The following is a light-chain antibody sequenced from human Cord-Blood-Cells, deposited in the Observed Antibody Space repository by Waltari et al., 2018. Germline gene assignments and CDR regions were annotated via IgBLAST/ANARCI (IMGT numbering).Light chain of an antibody. CDR1: PSSSSY. Sequence: IQMTQSPSSLSASVGDRVTTTCRASPSSSSYLNRYQQKPGKAPRLLIYAAASLQSGVPSRFSCSRSGTDFTLTISSLQPEDFATYYCQQTYSTPYSFGQATKLET. CDR2: AAA. CDR3: QQTYSTPYS. J-gene: IGKJ2*03. V-gene: IGKV1-39*01.